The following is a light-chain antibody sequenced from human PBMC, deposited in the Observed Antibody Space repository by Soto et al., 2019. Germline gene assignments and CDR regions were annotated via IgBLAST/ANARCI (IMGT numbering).Light chain of an antibody. Sequence: QSVLTQPPSASGTPGQRVIISCSGSNSNIGSNTVNWYQHLPGTAPRHLIYSNNQRPSGVPDRFSGSKSGTSASLAIGGLQSDDEAEYYCAAWDDSLTAYVFGTGTKLTVL. V-gene: IGLV1-44*01. CDR1: NSNIGSNT. CDR3: AAWDDSLTAYV. J-gene: IGLJ1*01. CDR2: SNN.